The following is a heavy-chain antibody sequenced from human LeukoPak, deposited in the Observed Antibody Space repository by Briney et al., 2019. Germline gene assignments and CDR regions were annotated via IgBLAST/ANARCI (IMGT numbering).Heavy chain of an antibody. CDR1: GGSISSYY. D-gene: IGHD3-9*01. V-gene: IGHV4-4*07. J-gene: IGHJ5*02. CDR2: IYTSGST. Sequence: SETLSLTCTVSGGSISSYYWSWIRQLAGKGLEWIGRIYTSGSTNYNPSLKSRVTMSVDTSKNQFSLKLSSVTAADTAVYYCARDADDILTGNNWFDPWGQGTLVTVSS. CDR3: ARDADDILTGNNWFDP.